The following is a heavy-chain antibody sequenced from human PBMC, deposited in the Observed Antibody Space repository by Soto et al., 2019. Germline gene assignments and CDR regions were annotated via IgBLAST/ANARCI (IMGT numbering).Heavy chain of an antibody. V-gene: IGHV1-69*01. CDR1: GGTFSSYA. Sequence: QVQLVQSGAEVKKPGSSVKVSCKASGGTFSSYAISWVRQAPGQGLEWMGGIIPIYGTANYAQKFQGRVMITADESTSTAYMELSSLRSEDTAVYYWARGINSGWPNYYYYGMDVWGQGTTVTVSS. J-gene: IGHJ6*02. CDR3: ARGINSGWPNYYYYGMDV. CDR2: IIPIYGTA. D-gene: IGHD6-19*01.